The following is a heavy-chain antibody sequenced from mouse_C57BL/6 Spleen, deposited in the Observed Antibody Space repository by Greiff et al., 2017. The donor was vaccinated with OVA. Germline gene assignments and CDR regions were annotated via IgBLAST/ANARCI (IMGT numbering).Heavy chain of an antibody. CDR2: INPNNGGT. V-gene: IGHV1-22*01. J-gene: IGHJ4*01. CDR1: GYTFTDYN. CDR3: ATGSSGYPYAMDY. D-gene: IGHD3-2*02. Sequence: VQLQQSGPELVKPGASVKMSCKASGYTFTDYNMHWVKQSHGKSLEWIGYINPNNGGTSYNQKFKGKATLTVNKSSSTAYMELRSLTSEDSAVYYCATGSSGYPYAMDYWGQGTSVTVSS.